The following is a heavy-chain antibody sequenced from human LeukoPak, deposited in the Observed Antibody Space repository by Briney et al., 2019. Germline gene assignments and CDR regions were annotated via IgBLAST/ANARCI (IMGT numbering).Heavy chain of an antibody. CDR2: ISGSGGST. D-gene: IGHD3-22*01. V-gene: IGHV3-23*01. J-gene: IGHJ4*02. Sequence: GGTLRLSCAASGFTFSSYGMSWVRQAPGKGLEWVSAISGSGGSTYYADSVKGRFTISRDNSKNTLYLQMNSLRAEDTAVYYCAKDEDYYDSSGYYYDVDYWGQGTLVTVSS. CDR3: AKDEDYYDSSGYYYDVDY. CDR1: GFTFSSYG.